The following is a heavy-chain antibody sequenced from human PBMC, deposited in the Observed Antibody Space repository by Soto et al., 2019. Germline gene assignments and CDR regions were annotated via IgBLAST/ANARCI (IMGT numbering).Heavy chain of an antibody. CDR1: GVSIGIAGCY. CDR3: ARVLTIFGVAPLGMDV. CDR2: IYYSGGT. V-gene: IGHV4-31*02. J-gene: IGHJ6*02. D-gene: IGHD3-3*01. Sequence: SLSLTSTVSGVSIGIAGCYWSWIRQHPGKGLEWIGYIYYSGGTYYNPSLKSRVTISVDTSKNQFSLKLSSVTAADTAVYYCARVLTIFGVAPLGMDVWGQGTTVTVSS.